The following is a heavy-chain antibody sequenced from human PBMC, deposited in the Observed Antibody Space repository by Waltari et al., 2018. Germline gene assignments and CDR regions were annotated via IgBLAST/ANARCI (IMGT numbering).Heavy chain of an antibody. CDR2: LYTSGAT. CDR3: ASGRAPTAEGYYFPMDV. V-gene: IGHV4-4*07. J-gene: IGHJ6*02. D-gene: IGHD4-4*01. CDR1: GDSIPPCY. Sequence: QVQLQESGPGLVKPSETLSLTCTVSGDSIPPCYCSWIRQPAGKGLEWIGRLYTSGATNYNPSLKSRLTLSLDTSSKQFSLTLDSVTAADTAVYYCASGRAPTAEGYYFPMDVWGQGTAVTVSS.